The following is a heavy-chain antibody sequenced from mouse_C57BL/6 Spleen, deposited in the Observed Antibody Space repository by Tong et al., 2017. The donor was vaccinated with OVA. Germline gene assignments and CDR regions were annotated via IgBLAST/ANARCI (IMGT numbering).Heavy chain of an antibody. D-gene: IGHD2-1*01. Sequence: VQLKESGPGLVAPSQSLSITCTVSGFSLSRYSVHWVRQPPGKGLEWLGMIWGDGSTDYNSALKSRLSISKDNSKSQVFLKMNRLQTDDTARYYCARDPMVTYWYFDVWGAGTTVTVSS. CDR1: GFSLSRYS. J-gene: IGHJ1*01. CDR2: IWGDGST. V-gene: IGHV2-6-4*01. CDR3: ARDPMVTYWYFDV.